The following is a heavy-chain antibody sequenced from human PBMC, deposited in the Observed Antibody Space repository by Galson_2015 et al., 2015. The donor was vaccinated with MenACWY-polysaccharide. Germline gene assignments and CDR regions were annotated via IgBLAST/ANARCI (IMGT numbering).Heavy chain of an antibody. Sequence: SLRLSCAASGFTFSNYGMHWVRQAPGKGLEWVSFIRIDGSDKYYADSVKGRFTISRDNSKNTLYLQMNSLRGEATAVYYCARHPGYLGQGTLFPFSS. CDR3: ARHPGY. V-gene: IGHV3-30*02. CDR2: IRIDGSDK. J-gene: IGHJ4*02. CDR1: GFTFSNYG.